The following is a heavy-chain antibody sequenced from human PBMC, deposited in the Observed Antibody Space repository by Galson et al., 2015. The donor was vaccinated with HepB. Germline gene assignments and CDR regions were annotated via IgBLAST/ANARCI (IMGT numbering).Heavy chain of an antibody. CDR3: ARTYYYDTSGYYNRYFDY. Sequence: SVKVSCKASGYTFTNYYIHWVRQAPGQRLEWMGIINPSGGSTNYAQKFQGRVTMTRDTSTSTVYMELSSLRSEDTAVYYCARTYYYDTSGYYNRYFDYWGQGTLVTVSS. CDR2: INPSGGST. V-gene: IGHV1-46*01. CDR1: GYTFTNYY. J-gene: IGHJ4*02. D-gene: IGHD3-22*01.